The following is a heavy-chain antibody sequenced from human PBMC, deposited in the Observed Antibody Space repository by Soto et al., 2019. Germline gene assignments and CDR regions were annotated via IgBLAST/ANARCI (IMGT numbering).Heavy chain of an antibody. D-gene: IGHD3-3*01. V-gene: IGHV3-21*01. J-gene: IGHJ3*02. CDR2: ISSSSSYI. CDR3: ARDTDRRYYDFWSGLSGAFDI. Sequence: EVQLVESGGGLVKPGGSLRLSCAASGFTFSSYRMNWVRQDPGKGLEWVSSISSSSSYIYYADSVKGRFTISRDNAKNSLYLQMNSLRAEDTAVYYCARDTDRRYYDFWSGLSGAFDIWGQGTMVTVSS. CDR1: GFTFSSYR.